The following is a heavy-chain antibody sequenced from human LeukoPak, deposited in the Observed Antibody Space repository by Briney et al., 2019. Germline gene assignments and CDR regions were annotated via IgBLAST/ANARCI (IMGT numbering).Heavy chain of an antibody. V-gene: IGHV4-59*01. CDR2: RYYSGST. J-gene: IGHJ1*01. CDR1: GGSISSYY. CDR3: ARVRGDFETD. Sequence: SEALSLTCSVSGGSISSYYWTWIRQPPGKGLEWIGYRYYSGSTTYNPSLKSRVTISVDTSKSQFSLKLISVTAADTAIYYCARVRGDFETDWGQGTLVTVSS. D-gene: IGHD3-10*01.